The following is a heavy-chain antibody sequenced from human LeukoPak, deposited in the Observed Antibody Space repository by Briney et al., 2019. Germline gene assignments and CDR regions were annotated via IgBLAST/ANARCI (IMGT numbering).Heavy chain of an antibody. Sequence: PSETLSLTCAVSGGSISSSNWWSWVRQPPGKGLEWIGEIFHSGSTNCNPSLKSRVTISVDKSKNQFSLKLSSVTAADTAVYYCARAQWEQWPVSKFDYWGQGTLVTVSS. CDR2: IFHSGST. D-gene: IGHD6-19*01. CDR3: ARAQWEQWPVSKFDY. V-gene: IGHV4-4*02. J-gene: IGHJ4*02. CDR1: GGSISSSNW.